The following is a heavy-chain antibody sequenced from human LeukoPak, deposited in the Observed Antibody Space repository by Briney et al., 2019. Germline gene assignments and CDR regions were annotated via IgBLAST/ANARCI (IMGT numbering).Heavy chain of an antibody. D-gene: IGHD3-22*01. V-gene: IGHV3-7*01. CDR1: EFTFRNYW. CDR3: ASAVENSYDSSGSLDY. J-gene: IGHJ4*02. CDR2: IKQNGNEK. Sequence: GGSLRLSCEASEFTFRNYWMSWVRQAPGKGLEWVANIKQNGNEKYYVDSMKGRFTISRDNAKNSLYLQMNILRAEDTAVYCCASAVENSYDSSGSLDYWGQGTLVTVSS.